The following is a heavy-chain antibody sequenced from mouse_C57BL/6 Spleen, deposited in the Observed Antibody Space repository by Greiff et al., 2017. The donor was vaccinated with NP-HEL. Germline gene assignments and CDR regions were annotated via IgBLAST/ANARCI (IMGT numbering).Heavy chain of an antibody. CDR3: ARRDTTVVAHYAMDY. J-gene: IGHJ4*01. V-gene: IGHV5-17*01. CDR1: GFTFSDYG. D-gene: IGHD1-1*01. CDR2: ISSGSSTI. Sequence: EVKLMESGGGLVKPGGSLKLSCAASGFTFSDYGMHWVRQAPEKGLEWVAYISSGSSTIYYADTVKGRFTISRDNAKNTLFLQMTSLRSEDTAMYYCARRDTTVVAHYAMDYWGQGTSVTVSS.